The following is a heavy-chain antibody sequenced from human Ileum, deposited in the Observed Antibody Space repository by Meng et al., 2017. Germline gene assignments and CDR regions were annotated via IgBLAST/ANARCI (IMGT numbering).Heavy chain of an antibody. J-gene: IGHJ4*02. CDR2: MNTDKGNT. CDR3: AREGAYNGGDY. V-gene: IGHV1-18*01. Sequence: QVQLVQSGAEVKKPGASVKVPCKASGYTFTTDGISWVRQAPGQGLEWMGWMNTDKGNTNYAQKFQGRVTMTRDTSTSTAYMELRSLRSDDTAVYYCAREGAYNGGDYWGQGTLVTVSS. CDR1: GYTFTTDG. D-gene: IGHD1-1*01.